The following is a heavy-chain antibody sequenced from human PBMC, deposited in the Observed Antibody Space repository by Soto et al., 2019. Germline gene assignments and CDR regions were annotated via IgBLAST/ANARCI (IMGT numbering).Heavy chain of an antibody. CDR1: GYTFGTFS. CDR3: ARGPLYLEWLGAYCLDF. Sequence: ASVKVSCKTSGYTFGTFSMTWVRQAPGQGLEWMGWINPYNDYTDYGQKFHDRVTMTTDRSTNTVYMELGSLTSDDTAVYYCARGPLYLEWLGAYCLDFWGQGTLVTVSS. D-gene: IGHD3-3*01. CDR2: INPYNDYT. J-gene: IGHJ4*02. V-gene: IGHV1-18*04.